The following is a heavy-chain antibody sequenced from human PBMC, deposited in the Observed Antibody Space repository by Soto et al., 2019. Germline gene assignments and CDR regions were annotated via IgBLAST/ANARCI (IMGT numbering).Heavy chain of an antibody. J-gene: IGHJ6*02. V-gene: IGHV4-39*01. CDR3: ARQAGHSSPARDGIDV. CDR2: IYYSGST. CDR1: GGSISSSSYY. D-gene: IGHD6-19*01. Sequence: SETLSLTCTVSGGSISSSSYYWGWLRQPPGKGLEWIGSIYYSGSTYYNPSLKSRFTISVDTSKNQFSLKLSSVTAADTAVYYCARQAGHSSPARDGIDVWGQGTTVTVS.